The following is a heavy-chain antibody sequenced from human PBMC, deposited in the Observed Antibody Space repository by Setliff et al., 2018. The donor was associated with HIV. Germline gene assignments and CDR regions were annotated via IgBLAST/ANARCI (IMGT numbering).Heavy chain of an antibody. Sequence: ASVKVSCKASGYMFSIYYMHWVRQVPGQGLEWMGWSNPNTGGTKYAQKFQGRVTMTMDTSTTTVYMELSRLKSDDTAVYYCARDHVVCSGGTCRSDDPYYYYYMNVWGEGTTVTVSS. D-gene: IGHD2-15*01. J-gene: IGHJ6*03. CDR1: GYMFSIYY. CDR2: SNPNTGGT. V-gene: IGHV1-2*02. CDR3: ARDHVVCSGGTCRSDDPYYYYYMNV.